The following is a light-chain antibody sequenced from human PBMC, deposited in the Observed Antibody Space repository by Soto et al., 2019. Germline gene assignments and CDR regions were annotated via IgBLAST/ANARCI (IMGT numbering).Light chain of an antibody. V-gene: IGKV3-11*01. CDR1: QRVSSY. Sequence: EIVLTQSPATLSLSPGERATLSCRASQRVSSYLACYQQKPGQAPRLLIYDASNRATGIPARFSGSGSGTDFTLTISSLEPEDFAVYYCQQRGTFGQGTRLEIK. CDR2: DAS. CDR3: QQRGT. J-gene: IGKJ5*01.